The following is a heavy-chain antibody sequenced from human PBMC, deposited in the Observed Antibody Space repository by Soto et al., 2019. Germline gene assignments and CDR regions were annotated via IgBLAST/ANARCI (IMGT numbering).Heavy chain of an antibody. V-gene: IGHV3-48*01. J-gene: IGHJ4*02. CDR1: GFTFSSYS. CDR3: AREELNYYYGSGGGAVTTFDY. CDR2: ISSSSSTI. Sequence: GGSLRLSCAASGFTFSSYSMNWVRQAPGKGLEWVSYISSSSSTIYYADSVKGRFTISRDNAKNSLYLQMNSLRAEDTAVYYCAREELNYYYGSGGGAVTTFDYWGQGTLVTVSS. D-gene: IGHD3-10*01.